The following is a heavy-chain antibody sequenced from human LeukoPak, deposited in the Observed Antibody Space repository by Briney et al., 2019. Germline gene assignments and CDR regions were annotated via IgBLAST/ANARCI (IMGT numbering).Heavy chain of an antibody. CDR1: GFTFSSYS. J-gene: IGHJ3*02. CDR3: AREGYGSGSYYGMNAFDI. D-gene: IGHD3-10*01. V-gene: IGHV3-21*01. CDR2: IGSSSSYI. Sequence: GGSLRLSCAASGFTFSSYSMTWVRQAPGKGLEWVSSIGSSSSYIYYADSVKGRFTISRDNVKNSLYLQMNSLRAEDTAVYYCAREGYGSGSYYGMNAFDIWGQGTMVTVSS.